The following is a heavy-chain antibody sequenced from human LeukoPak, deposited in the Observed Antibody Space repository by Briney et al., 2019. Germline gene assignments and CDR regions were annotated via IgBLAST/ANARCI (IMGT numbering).Heavy chain of an antibody. V-gene: IGHV4-61*01. CDR3: ARGNRDGYKFDF. D-gene: IGHD5-24*01. Sequence: SETLSLTCTVSGGSVSSGSSYWTWIRQPPGEGLEWIGYIYYSGSTNSNPSLKSRVTISVDTSKNQFSLKLSSVTAADTAVYYCARGNRDGYKFDFWGPGTLVTVSS. CDR1: GGSVSSGSSY. CDR2: IYYSGST. J-gene: IGHJ4*02.